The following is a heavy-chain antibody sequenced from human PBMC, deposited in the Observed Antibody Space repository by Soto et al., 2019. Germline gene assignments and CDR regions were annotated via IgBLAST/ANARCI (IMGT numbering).Heavy chain of an antibody. CDR3: ARGRTNCSGGSCYSPFDY. CDR1: GRSFSGYY. Sequence: SETLSLTCAVYGRSFSGYYWSWIRQPPGKGLEWIGEINHSGSTNYNPSLKSRVTISVDTSKNQFSLKLSSVTAADTAVYYCARGRTNCSGGSCYSPFDYWGQGTLVTVSS. CDR2: INHSGST. D-gene: IGHD2-15*01. J-gene: IGHJ4*02. V-gene: IGHV4-34*01.